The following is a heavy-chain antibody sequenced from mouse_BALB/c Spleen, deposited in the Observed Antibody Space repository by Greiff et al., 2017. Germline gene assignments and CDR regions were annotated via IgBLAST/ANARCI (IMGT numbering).Heavy chain of an antibody. V-gene: IGHV1-69*02. CDR2: IDPSDSET. J-gene: IGHJ3*01. CDR3: LYYYGSGAY. D-gene: IGHD1-1*01. CDR1: GYTFTSYW. Sequence: QVQLQQPGAELVKPGAPVKLSCKASGYTFTSYWMNWVKQRPGRGLEWIGRIDPSDSETHYNQKFKDKATLTVDKSSSTAYIQLSSLTSEDSAVYYCLYYYGSGAYWGQGTLVTVSA.